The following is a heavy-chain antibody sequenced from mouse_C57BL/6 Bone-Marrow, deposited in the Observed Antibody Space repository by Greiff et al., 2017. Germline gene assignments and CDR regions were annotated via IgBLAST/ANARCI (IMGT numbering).Heavy chain of an antibody. CDR3: AREGNYDGSSSAWFAY. Sequence: QVQLQQPGAELVMPGASVKLSCKASGYTFTSYWMHWVKQRPGQGLEWIGEIDPSDSYTNYNQKFKGKSTLTVDKSSSTAYMQLSSLTSEDSAVYYCAREGNYDGSSSAWFAYWGQGTLVTVSA. CDR1: GYTFTSYW. CDR2: IDPSDSYT. D-gene: IGHD1-1*01. J-gene: IGHJ3*01. V-gene: IGHV1-69*01.